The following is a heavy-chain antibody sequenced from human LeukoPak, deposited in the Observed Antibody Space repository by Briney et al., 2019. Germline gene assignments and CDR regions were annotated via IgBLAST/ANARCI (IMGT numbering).Heavy chain of an antibody. CDR2: ISSSGSTI. V-gene: IGHV3-48*03. Sequence: GGSLRLSCAASGFTFSSYEMNWVRQAPGKGLEWVSYISSSGSTIYYADSVKGRFTISRDNAKNSLYLQMNSLRAEDTAVYYCASYGDYVRSFDYWGQGTLVTVSS. CDR3: ASYGDYVRSFDY. J-gene: IGHJ4*02. D-gene: IGHD4-17*01. CDR1: GFTFSSYE.